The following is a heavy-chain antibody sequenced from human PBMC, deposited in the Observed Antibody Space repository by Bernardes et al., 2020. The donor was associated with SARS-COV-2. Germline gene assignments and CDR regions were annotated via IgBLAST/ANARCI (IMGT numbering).Heavy chain of an antibody. CDR3: SRYISGSYQYYYYGMDV. V-gene: IGHV1-24*01. Sequence: ASVKVSCKVSGYSLTELSLHWVRQAPGRGLEWMGGFDPEAGERIYAQKFQGRVSMTEDTSTDTAYMELGSLGSEDTAVYYCSRYISGSYQYYYYGMDVWGQGTTVTVSS. D-gene: IGHD3-10*01. CDR1: GYSLTELS. CDR2: FDPEAGER. J-gene: IGHJ6*02.